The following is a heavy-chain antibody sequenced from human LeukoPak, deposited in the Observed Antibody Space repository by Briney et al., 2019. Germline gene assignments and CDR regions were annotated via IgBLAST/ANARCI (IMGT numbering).Heavy chain of an antibody. V-gene: IGHV1-8*03. CDR3: ARHRLEAVFDP. CDR2: MNPNSGNT. J-gene: IGHJ5*02. CDR1: GYTFTSYD. Sequence: ASVKVSCKAPGYTFTSYDINWVRQATGQGLEWMGWMNPNSGNTGYAQKFQGRVTITRNTSISTAYMELSSLRSEDTAVYYCARHRLEAVFDPWGQGTLVTVSS. D-gene: IGHD6-25*01.